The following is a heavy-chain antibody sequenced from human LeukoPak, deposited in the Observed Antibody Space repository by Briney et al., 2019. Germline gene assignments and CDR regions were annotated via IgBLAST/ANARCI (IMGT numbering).Heavy chain of an antibody. CDR2: ISRDGNNQ. Sequence: HPGRSLRLSCALSRFTFISHAMHWVRRPPGEGLEWVACISRDGNNQYHAHSVKSRFTISRDNSKHTLYLQMNSLRAEHTAVCDSARYGDCGNYAGYFDYWGQGTLVTVSS. D-gene: IGHD4-11*01. CDR1: RFTFISHA. J-gene: IGHJ4*02. CDR3: ARYGDCGNYAGYFDY. V-gene: IGHV3-30-3*01.